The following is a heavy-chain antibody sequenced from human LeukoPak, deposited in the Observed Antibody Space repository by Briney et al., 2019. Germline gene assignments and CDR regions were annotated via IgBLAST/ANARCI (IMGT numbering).Heavy chain of an antibody. CDR3: ARDHDYGGNDY. CDR2: IYYSGST. J-gene: IGHJ4*02. V-gene: IGHV4-59*01. Sequence: SETLSLTCTVSGGSISSYYWSWIRQPPGKGLEWIGYIYYSGSTNCNPSLKSRVTISVDTSKNQFSLKLSSVTAADTAVYYCARDHDYGGNDYWGQGTLVTVSS. CDR1: GGSISSYY. D-gene: IGHD4-23*01.